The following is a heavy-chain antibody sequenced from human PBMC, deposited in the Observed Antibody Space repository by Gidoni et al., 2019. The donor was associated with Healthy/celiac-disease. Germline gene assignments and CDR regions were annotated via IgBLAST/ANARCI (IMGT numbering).Heavy chain of an antibody. Sequence: QVQLVESGGGVVQPGRSLRLSCAASGFTFSSYGMHWVRQAPGKGLEWVAVIWYDGSNKYYADSVKGRFTISRDNSKNTLYLQMNSLRAEDTAVYYCARVGSGSSFMFDPWGQGTLVTVSS. CDR2: IWYDGSNK. V-gene: IGHV3-33*01. CDR3: ARVGSGSSFMFDP. J-gene: IGHJ5*02. CDR1: GFTFSSYG. D-gene: IGHD1-26*01.